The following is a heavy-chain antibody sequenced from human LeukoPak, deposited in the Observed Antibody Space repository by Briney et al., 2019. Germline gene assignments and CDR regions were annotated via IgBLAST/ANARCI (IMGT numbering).Heavy chain of an antibody. V-gene: IGHV1-8*01. J-gene: IGHJ6*02. CDR3: ARESPAHNSGSYSGYYYYGMDV. CDR1: GYTFTSYD. CDR2: MNPNSGNT. D-gene: IGHD1-26*01. Sequence: ASVKVSCKASGYTFTSYDINWVRQATGQGLEWMGWMNPNSGNTGYAQKFKGRVTMTRNTSIRTAYMELSSLRSEDTAVYYCARESPAHNSGSYSGYYYYGMDVWGQGTTVTVSS.